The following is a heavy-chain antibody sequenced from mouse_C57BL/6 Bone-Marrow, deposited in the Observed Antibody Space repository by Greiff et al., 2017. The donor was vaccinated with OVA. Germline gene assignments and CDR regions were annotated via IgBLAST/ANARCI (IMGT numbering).Heavy chain of an antibody. Sequence: QVTLKESGPGILQPSQTLSLTCSFSGFSLSTFGMGVGWIRQPSGKGLEWLVHIWWDDDKYYNPVLKSRLTISKDTSKNQVFLKIANVDTADTATYYYARYGNYGGDPPWFAYWGQGTLVTVSA. D-gene: IGHD2-10*02. V-gene: IGHV8-8*01. CDR3: ARYGNYGGDPPWFAY. CDR1: GFSLSTFGMG. J-gene: IGHJ3*01. CDR2: IWWDDDK.